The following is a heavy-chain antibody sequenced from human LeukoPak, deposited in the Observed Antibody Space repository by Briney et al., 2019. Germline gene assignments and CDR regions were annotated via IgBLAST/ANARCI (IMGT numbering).Heavy chain of an antibody. D-gene: IGHD5-24*01. V-gene: IGHV3-15*01. J-gene: IGHJ6*02. CDR1: GFTFSNAW. CDR2: IKSKTDGGTT. Sequence: GGSLRLSCAASGFTFSNAWMSWVRQAPGKGLEWVGRIKSKTDGGTTDYAAPVKGRFTISRDDSKSTLYLQMNSLKTEDTAVYYCTEMTTSTRYYYYGMDVWGQGTTVTVSS. CDR3: TEMTTSTRYYYYGMDV.